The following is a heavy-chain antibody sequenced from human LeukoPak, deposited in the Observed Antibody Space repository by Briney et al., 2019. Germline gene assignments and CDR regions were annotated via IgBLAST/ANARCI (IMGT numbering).Heavy chain of an antibody. CDR1: GFTSSCCG. Sequence: PGGSLRLSCAASGFTSSCCGMHWVRQAPGKGLEWVAVIWYDGSKTYYVDSVKGRFTISRDNSQNMLFLQMNTLRAEDTAVYYCARYGDNGFDYWGQGTLVTVSS. D-gene: IGHD4-17*01. CDR2: IWYDGSKT. CDR3: ARYGDNGFDY. V-gene: IGHV3-33*01. J-gene: IGHJ5*01.